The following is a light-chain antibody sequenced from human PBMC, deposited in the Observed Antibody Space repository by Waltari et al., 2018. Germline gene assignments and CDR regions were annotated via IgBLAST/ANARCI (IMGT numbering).Light chain of an antibody. V-gene: IGKV3-11*01. CDR2: GAS. J-gene: IGKJ4*01. CDR1: QGVANY. Sequence: ILTQSPATLSLSPGERATLSCRASQGVANYLAWYQQKPGQAPKLLIYGASNRPSGIPDRFSGTGSGTDFTLIISSLEPEDFAVYYCQRYSDSPPTFGGGTKVEIK. CDR3: QRYSDSPPT.